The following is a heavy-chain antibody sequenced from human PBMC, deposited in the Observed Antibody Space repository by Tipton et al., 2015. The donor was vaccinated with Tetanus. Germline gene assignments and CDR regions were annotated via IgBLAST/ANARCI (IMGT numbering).Heavy chain of an antibody. CDR1: GYTFTKYG. V-gene: IGHV1-18*01. CDR3: ARLVKQWLIPTFDY. CDR2: DSGYSGNT. D-gene: IGHD6-19*01. J-gene: IGHJ4*02. Sequence: QSGAEVKKPGASVKVSCKASGYTFTKYGINWVRQAPGQGLEWMGWDSGYSGNTNYAQKLQGRVTMTTDTSTNTAYMELRSLTSDDTAVYFCARLVKQWLIPTFDYWGQGILVTVSS.